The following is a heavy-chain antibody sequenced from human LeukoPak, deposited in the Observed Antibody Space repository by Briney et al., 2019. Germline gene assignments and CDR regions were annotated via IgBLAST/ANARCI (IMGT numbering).Heavy chain of an antibody. CDR1: GFTFRKYW. D-gene: IGHD2-21*01. CDR2: IKEDGSEK. J-gene: IGHJ4*02. V-gene: IGHV3-7*01. CDR3: ARGVGGADY. Sequence: HPGGSLRLSCVASGFTFRKYWLHWVRQAPGKGLEWVANIKEDGSEKDYVDSVKGRFTISRDNAKNSLYLQMNSLRAEDTAVYYCARGVGGADYWGQGTLVTVSS.